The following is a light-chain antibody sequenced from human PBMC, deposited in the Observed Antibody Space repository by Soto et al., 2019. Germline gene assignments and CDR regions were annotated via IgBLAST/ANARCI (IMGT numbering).Light chain of an antibody. J-gene: IGKJ5*01. Sequence: EIQMTQSPSTLSASVGDRVTITCRASQSISRWLAWYQQKPGKDPKALIYDDSTLRGGVPSRCSGGRSETEFTIVVSSMKPVDFTSNNYLQDKTYAAFGQGARLEI. CDR2: DDS. V-gene: IGKV1-5*01. CDR1: QSISRW. CDR3: LQDKTYAA.